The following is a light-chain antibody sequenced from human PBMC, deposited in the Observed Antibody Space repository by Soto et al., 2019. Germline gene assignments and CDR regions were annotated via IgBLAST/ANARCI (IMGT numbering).Light chain of an antibody. CDR3: SSYTSSSTPYV. Sequence: HSALTQPASVSGSPGQSITISCTGTSSDFGGYNYVSWYQQHPGKAPKLMIYDVSNRPSGVSNRFSGSKSGNTASLTISGLQAEDEADYYCSSYTSSSTPYVFGTGTKVTVL. CDR2: DVS. V-gene: IGLV2-14*01. CDR1: SSDFGGYNY. J-gene: IGLJ1*01.